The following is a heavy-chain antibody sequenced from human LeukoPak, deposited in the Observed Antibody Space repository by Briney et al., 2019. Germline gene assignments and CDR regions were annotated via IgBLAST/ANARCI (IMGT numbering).Heavy chain of an antibody. J-gene: IGHJ4*02. V-gene: IGHV1-2*02. Sequence: ASVRVSCKASGYTFTGYYMHWVRQAPGQGLEWMGWINPNSGGTNYAQKFQGRVTMTRDTSISTAYMELRSLRSDDTAVYYCARDLNYYDSSGSFDYWGQGTLVTVSS. CDR2: INPNSGGT. D-gene: IGHD3-22*01. CDR1: GYTFTGYY. CDR3: ARDLNYYDSSGSFDY.